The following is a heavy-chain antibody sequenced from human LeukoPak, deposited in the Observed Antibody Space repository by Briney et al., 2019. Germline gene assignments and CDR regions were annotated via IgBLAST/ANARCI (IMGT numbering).Heavy chain of an antibody. D-gene: IGHD6-19*01. V-gene: IGHV1-18*01. CDR3: ASEGAGWEYWFDP. CDR2: ISAYNGNT. Sequence: AGVKVSCKASGYTFTSYGINSVRQPPAQGLEWMGLISAYNGNTNYAQKLQGRVTMTTGTFTSTAYKELRSLRSDDTAVYYCASEGAGWEYWFDPWGQGTLVTVSS. J-gene: IGHJ5*02. CDR1: GYTFTSYG.